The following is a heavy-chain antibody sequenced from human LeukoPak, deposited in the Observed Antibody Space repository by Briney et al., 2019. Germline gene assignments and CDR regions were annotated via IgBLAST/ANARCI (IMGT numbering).Heavy chain of an antibody. J-gene: IGHJ4*02. CDR2: INPNSGGT. CDR1: GYTFTGYY. CDR3: ARVDLGYCTNGVCYDLDY. V-gene: IGHV1-2*02. D-gene: IGHD2-8*01. Sequence: ASVKVSCKASGYTFTGYYMHWVRQAPGQGLEWMGWINPNSGGTNYAQKFQGRVTMTRDTSISTAYMELSRLRSDDTVVYYCARVDLGYCTNGVCYDLDYWGQGTLVTVSS.